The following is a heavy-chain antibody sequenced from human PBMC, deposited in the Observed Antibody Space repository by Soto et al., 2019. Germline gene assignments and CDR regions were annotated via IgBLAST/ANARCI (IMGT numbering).Heavy chain of an antibody. CDR1: GFSFGNYV. V-gene: IGHV3-23*01. Sequence: PGGSLRLSFAASGFSFGNYVMNCVRQAPGKGLEWVSGISDSGASSSSADSVKGRFTVSRDNSKNTLYLQMDSLTGDDKAVYYCTKGGDSWSGYAQHWGQGALVTVSS. CDR3: TKGGDSWSGYAQH. J-gene: IGHJ1*01. CDR2: ISDSGASS. D-gene: IGHD3-3*01.